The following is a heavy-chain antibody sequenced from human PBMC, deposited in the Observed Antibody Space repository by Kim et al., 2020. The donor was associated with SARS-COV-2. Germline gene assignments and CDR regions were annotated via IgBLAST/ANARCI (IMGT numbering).Heavy chain of an antibody. V-gene: IGHV4-39*07. D-gene: IGHD6-6*01. CDR3: ARDSSSAGGKFDP. CDR2: IYYSGST. Sequence: SETLSLTCTVSGGSISSSSYYWGWIRQPPGKGLEWIGSIYYSGSTYYNPSLKSRVTISVDTSKNQFSLKLSSVTAADTAVYYCARDSSSAGGKFDPWGQGTLVTVSS. CDR1: GGSISSSSYY. J-gene: IGHJ5*02.